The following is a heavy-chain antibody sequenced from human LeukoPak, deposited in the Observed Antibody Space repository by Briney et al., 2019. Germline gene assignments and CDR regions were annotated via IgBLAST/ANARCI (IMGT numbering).Heavy chain of an antibody. CDR1: GYTFTSYD. CDR3: ARGFGYSSGWYFSLRTRGENAFDI. Sequence: ASVKVSCKASGYTFTSYDINWVRQATGQGLEWMGWMNPNSGNTGYAQKFQGRVTVTRNTSISTAYMELSSLRSEDTAVYYCARGFGYSSGWYFSLRTRGENAFDIWGQGTMVTVSS. D-gene: IGHD6-19*01. V-gene: IGHV1-8*01. J-gene: IGHJ3*02. CDR2: MNPNSGNT.